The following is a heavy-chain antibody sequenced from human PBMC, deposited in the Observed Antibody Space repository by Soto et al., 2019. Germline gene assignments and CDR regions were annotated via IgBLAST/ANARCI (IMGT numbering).Heavy chain of an antibody. J-gene: IGHJ3*02. Sequence: GGSLRLSCAASGFTFSNYVMNWVRQAPGKGLEWVSTISYSADKTFYADSVKGRFTISRDNSRDTLFLQMNSLRADDAAVYYCARRARTATTNWGAFDIWGQGTMVTVSS. CDR3: ARRARTATTNWGAFDI. CDR1: GFTFSNYV. D-gene: IGHD1-7*01. CDR2: ISYSADKT. V-gene: IGHV3-23*01.